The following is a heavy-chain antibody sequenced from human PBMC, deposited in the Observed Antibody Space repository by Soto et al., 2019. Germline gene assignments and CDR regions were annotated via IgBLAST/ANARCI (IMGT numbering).Heavy chain of an antibody. D-gene: IGHD6-25*01. CDR3: ARARIAALDAFDI. V-gene: IGHV1-69*13. CDR2: IIPIFGTA. Sequence: ASVKVSCKASGGTFSSYAISWVRQAPGQGLEWMGWIIPIFGTAKYAQKFQGRVTITADESTSTAYRELSSLRSEDPAVYYCARARIAALDAFDIWGKGTMVPVSS. J-gene: IGHJ3*02. CDR1: GGTFSSYA.